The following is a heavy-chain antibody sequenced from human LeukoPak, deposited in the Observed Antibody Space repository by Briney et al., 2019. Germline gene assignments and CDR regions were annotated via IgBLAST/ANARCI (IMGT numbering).Heavy chain of an antibody. Sequence: LGRSLRLSCAASGFTFSSYGMHWVRQAPGKGLEWVAVISYDGSNKYYADSVKGRFTISRDNSKNTLYLQMNSLRAEDTAVYYCAKSGGYYYNFDYWGQGTLVTVSS. CDR2: ISYDGSNK. CDR3: AKSGGYYYNFDY. J-gene: IGHJ4*02. D-gene: IGHD3-22*01. V-gene: IGHV3-30*18. CDR1: GFTFSSYG.